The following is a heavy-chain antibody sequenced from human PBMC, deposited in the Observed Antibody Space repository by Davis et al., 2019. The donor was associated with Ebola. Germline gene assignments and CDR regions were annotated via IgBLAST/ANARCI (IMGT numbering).Heavy chain of an antibody. V-gene: IGHV1-69*13. Sequence: SVKVSCKASGGTFSSYAISWVRQAPGQGLEWMGGIIPIFGTANYAQKFQGRVTITADESTSTAYMELSSLRSEDTAVYYCARDPTFGDSLRGGSSAFDIWGQGTMVTVSS. D-gene: IGHD2/OR15-2a*01. CDR3: ARDPTFGDSLRGGSSAFDI. J-gene: IGHJ3*02. CDR1: GGTFSSYA. CDR2: IIPIFGTA.